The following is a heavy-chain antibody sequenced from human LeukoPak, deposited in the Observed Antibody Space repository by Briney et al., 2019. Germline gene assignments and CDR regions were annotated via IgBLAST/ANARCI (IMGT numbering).Heavy chain of an antibody. CDR3: ARETAYYFGY. V-gene: IGHV3-48*04. Sequence: GGSLRLSCAASGFPFSSHSMTWVRQTPGKGLEWVSYISSGGSTIYYADSVKGRYTISRDNAKNSLYLQMNSLRVEDTAVYYCARETAYYFGYWGQGTLVTVSS. CDR1: GFPFSSHS. CDR2: ISSGGSTI. D-gene: IGHD1-1*01. J-gene: IGHJ4*02.